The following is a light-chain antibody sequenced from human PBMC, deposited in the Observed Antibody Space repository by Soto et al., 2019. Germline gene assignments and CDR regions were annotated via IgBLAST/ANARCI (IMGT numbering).Light chain of an antibody. V-gene: IGLV2-23*02. CDR3: CSHAGSSTLYV. CDR2: EVN. Sequence: QSALTQPASVSGSPGQSITISCTGTSSEVGSYNLVSWYQQHPGKAPKLMIYEVNKRPSGVSNRFSGSKSGNTASLTISGLQAEDEADYYCCSHAGSSTLYVFGTGTKVTVL. J-gene: IGLJ1*01. CDR1: SSEVGSYNL.